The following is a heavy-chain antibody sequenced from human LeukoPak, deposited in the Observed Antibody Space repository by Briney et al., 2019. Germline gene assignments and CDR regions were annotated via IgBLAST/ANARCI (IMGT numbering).Heavy chain of an antibody. CDR2: IYYSGST. V-gene: IGHV4-59*01. CDR1: GGSISSYY. CDR3: ARDSRPAHYYDSSVQDWYFDL. J-gene: IGHJ2*01. Sequence: ASETLSLTCTVSGGSISSYYWSWIRQPPGKGLEWIGYIYYSGSTNYKPSLKSRVTISVVTSKNQFSLKLSSVTAADTAVYYCARDSRPAHYYDSSVQDWYFDLWGRGTLVTVSS. D-gene: IGHD3-22*01.